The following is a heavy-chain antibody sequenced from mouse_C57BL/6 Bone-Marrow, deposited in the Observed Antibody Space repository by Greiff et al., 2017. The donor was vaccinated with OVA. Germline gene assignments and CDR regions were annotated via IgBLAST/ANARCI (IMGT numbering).Heavy chain of an antibody. D-gene: IGHD2-2*01. CDR3: ARDHYGYDLDC. Sequence: VQLQESGGGLVKPGVSPKLSCAASGFTFSSYTMSWVRQTPEKRLEWVATISGGGGNTYYPDSEKGRFTISRDNAKNTLYLQMSSLSSEDTALYYCARDHYGYDLDCWGRGTTLTVSS. V-gene: IGHV5-9*01. CDR2: ISGGGGNT. CDR1: GFTFSSYT. J-gene: IGHJ2*01.